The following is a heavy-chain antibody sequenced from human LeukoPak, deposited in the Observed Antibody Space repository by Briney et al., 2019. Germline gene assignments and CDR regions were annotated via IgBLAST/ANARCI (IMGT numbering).Heavy chain of an antibody. D-gene: IGHD1-26*01. J-gene: IGHJ4*02. CDR1: GFIFSSSA. CDR2: ISGTGGST. Sequence: GGSLRLSCAASGFIFSSSAMTWVRQAPGKGLEWLSAISGTGGSTVYADSVKGRLTISRDNSKNTLYLQMSSLRDEDTAIYYCTKGGSYAPLDYWGQGTLVTVSS. V-gene: IGHV3-23*01. CDR3: TKGGSYAPLDY.